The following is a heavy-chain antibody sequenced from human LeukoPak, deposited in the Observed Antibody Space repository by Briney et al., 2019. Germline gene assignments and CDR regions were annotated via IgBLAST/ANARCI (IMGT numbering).Heavy chain of an antibody. J-gene: IGHJ4*02. CDR3: AKAVVVVAATRNYIDY. D-gene: IGHD2-15*01. Sequence: PGGSLRLSCAASGFTFSSYAMSWVRQAPGKGLEWVSAISGSGGSTYYADSVKGRFTISRDNSKNTLYLQMNSLRAEDTAVYYCAKAVVVVAATRNYIDYWGQGTLVTVSS. CDR2: ISGSGGST. V-gene: IGHV3-23*01. CDR1: GFTFSSYA.